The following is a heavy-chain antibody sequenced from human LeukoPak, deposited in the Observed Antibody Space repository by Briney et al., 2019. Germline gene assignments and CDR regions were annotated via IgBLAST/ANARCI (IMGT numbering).Heavy chain of an antibody. CDR2: IYSGGST. J-gene: IGHJ3*02. D-gene: IGHD2-2*01. CDR3: ARGPKRVVPAAKLFGAFDI. V-gene: IGHV3-66*01. CDR1: GFTVSSNY. Sequence: PGGSLRLSCAASGFTVSSNYMSWVRQAPGKGLEWVSVIYSGGSTYYADSVKGRFTISRDNSKNTLYLQMNSLRAEDTAVYYCARGPKRVVPAAKLFGAFDIWGQGTMVTVSS.